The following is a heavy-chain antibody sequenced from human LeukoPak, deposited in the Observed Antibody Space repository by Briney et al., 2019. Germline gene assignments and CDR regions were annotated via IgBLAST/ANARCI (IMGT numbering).Heavy chain of an antibody. J-gene: IGHJ4*01. CDR1: GGTFSSYA. CDR2: IIPIFGTA. Sequence: ASVKVSCKASGGTFSSYAISWVRQAPGQGLEWMGGIIPIFGTANYAQKFRGRVTITADESTSTAYMELSSLRSEDTAVYYCARDQVYGSGGPNPYYWGHVPLVTASS. V-gene: IGHV1-69*13. CDR3: ARDQVYGSGGPNPYY. D-gene: IGHD3-10*01.